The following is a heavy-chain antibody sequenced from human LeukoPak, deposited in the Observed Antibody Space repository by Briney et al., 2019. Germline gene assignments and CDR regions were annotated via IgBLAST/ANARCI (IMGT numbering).Heavy chain of an antibody. D-gene: IGHD5-24*01. J-gene: IGHJ4*02. Sequence: GGSLRLSCAASGFTFSSYAMSWVRQAPGNGLEWVSSISSSSSYIYYADSVKGRFTISRDNAKNSLYLQMNSLRAEDTAVYYCAREDQESFDYWGQGTLVTVSS. CDR2: ISSSSSYI. CDR1: GFTFSSYA. CDR3: AREDQESFDY. V-gene: IGHV3-21*01.